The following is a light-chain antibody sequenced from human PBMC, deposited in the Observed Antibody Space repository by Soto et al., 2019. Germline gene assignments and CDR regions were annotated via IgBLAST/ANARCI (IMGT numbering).Light chain of an antibody. Sequence: EIVLTQSPATLSLSPGERATLSCRASQSVSSYLAWYQQKPGQAPRLLMYDASNRATGIPARFSGSRSGTDFTLTISSLEPEDFAVYYCQQRSNWPVTFGQGTKVEIK. J-gene: IGKJ1*01. CDR3: QQRSNWPVT. V-gene: IGKV3-11*01. CDR1: QSVSSY. CDR2: DAS.